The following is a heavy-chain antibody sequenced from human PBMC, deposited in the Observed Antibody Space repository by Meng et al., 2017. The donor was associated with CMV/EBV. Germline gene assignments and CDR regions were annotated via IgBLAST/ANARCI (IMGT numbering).Heavy chain of an antibody. J-gene: IGHJ4*02. CDR2: ISYDGSNK. D-gene: IGHD3-22*01. V-gene: IGHV3-30-3*01. Sequence: LSLTCAASGFTFSSYWMSWVRQAPGKGLEWVAVISYDGSNKYYADSVKGRFTISRDNSKNTLYLQMNSLRAEDTAVYYCARDSGRPLTYYYDSSGYYTFDYWGQGTLVTVSS. CDR1: GFTFSSYW. CDR3: ARDSGRPLTYYYDSSGYYTFDY.